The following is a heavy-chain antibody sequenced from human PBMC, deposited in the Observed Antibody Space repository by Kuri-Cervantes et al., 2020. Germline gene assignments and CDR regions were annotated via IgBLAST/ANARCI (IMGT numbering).Heavy chain of an antibody. V-gene: IGHV3-23*01. CDR3: AKGTTTSIAARLGYYYYMDV. D-gene: IGHD6-6*01. CDR1: GFTFSSYS. Sequence: GGSLRLSCAASGFTFSSYSMNWVRQAPGKGLEWVSAISGSGGSTYYADSVKGRFTISRDNSKNTLYLQMNSLRAEDTAVYYCAKGTTTSIAARLGYYYYMDVWGKGTTVTVSS. CDR2: ISGSGGST. J-gene: IGHJ6*03.